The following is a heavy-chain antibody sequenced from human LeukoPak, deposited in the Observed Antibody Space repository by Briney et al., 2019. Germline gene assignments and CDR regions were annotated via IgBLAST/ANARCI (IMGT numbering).Heavy chain of an antibody. V-gene: IGHV3-30*19. CDR1: GFTFSSYG. Sequence: GGSLRLSCAASGFTFSSYGMHWVRQAPGKGLEWVAVIWYDGSNKYYADSVKGRFTISRDNSKNTLYLQMNSLRAEDTAVYYCARDGYCSSTSCYTGLDYWGQGTLVTVSS. CDR2: IWYDGSNK. D-gene: IGHD2-2*02. J-gene: IGHJ4*02. CDR3: ARDGYCSSTSCYTGLDY.